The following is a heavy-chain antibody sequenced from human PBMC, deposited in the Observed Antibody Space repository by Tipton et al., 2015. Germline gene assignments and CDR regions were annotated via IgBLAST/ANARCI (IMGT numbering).Heavy chain of an antibody. CDR2: INHSGRP. V-gene: IGHV4-34*08. D-gene: IGHD2-15*01. J-gene: IGHJ4*02. Sequence: LRLSCAASGFTFSSNWMSWVRQPPGKGLEWIGEINHSGRPNYTPSLKSRVTISVDTSKHQFSLKLSSVTAADTAVYYCTTTQGYWGQGILVTVSS. CDR3: TTTQGY. CDR1: GFTFSSNW.